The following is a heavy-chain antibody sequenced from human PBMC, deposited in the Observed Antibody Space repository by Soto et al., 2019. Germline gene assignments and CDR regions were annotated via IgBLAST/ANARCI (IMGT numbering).Heavy chain of an antibody. CDR1: GGSFSGYY. CDR3: ARGRRIAARRYFDY. CDR2: INHSGST. D-gene: IGHD6-6*01. Sequence: PSETLSLTCAVYGGSFSGYYWSWIRQPPGKGLEWIGEINHSGSTNYNPSLKSRVTISVDTSKNQFSLKLSSVTAADTAVYYCARGRRIAARRYFDYWGQGTLVTVSS. J-gene: IGHJ4*02. V-gene: IGHV4-34*01.